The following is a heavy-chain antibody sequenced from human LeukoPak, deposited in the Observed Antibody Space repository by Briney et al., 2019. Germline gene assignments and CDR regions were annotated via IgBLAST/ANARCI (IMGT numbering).Heavy chain of an antibody. D-gene: IGHD4-23*01. Sequence: PSETLSLTCTVSGVSISSYYWSWIRQPPGKGLEWIGSIYYSGSTNYNPSLKCRVTISIDTSKNHVSLKLNSVTAVDAAVYFCAKGRWNGMDVWGRGTTVTVSS. V-gene: IGHV4-59*01. CDR1: GVSISSYY. J-gene: IGHJ6*02. CDR3: AKGRWNGMDV. CDR2: IYYSGST.